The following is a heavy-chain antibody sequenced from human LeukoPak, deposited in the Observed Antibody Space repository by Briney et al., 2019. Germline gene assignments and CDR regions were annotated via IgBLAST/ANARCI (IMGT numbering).Heavy chain of an antibody. V-gene: IGHV3-43*02. Sequence: PGGSLRLSCAASGFTFDDYVMHWVRQAPGKGLEWVSLISGDGITTYYADSLKGRFTISRDNSKNSLYLQMNSLRAEDTALYYCAKPKLSSTWLELPFDYWGQGTLVTVSS. CDR2: ISGDGITT. J-gene: IGHJ4*02. CDR1: GFTFDDYV. CDR3: AKPKLSSTWLELPFDY. D-gene: IGHD6-13*01.